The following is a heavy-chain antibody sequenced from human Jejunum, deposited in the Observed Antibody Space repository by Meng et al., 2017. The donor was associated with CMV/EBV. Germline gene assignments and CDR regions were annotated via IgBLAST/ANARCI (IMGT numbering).Heavy chain of an antibody. CDR1: DGSFNNNNW. D-gene: IGHD3-22*01. CDR2: IYHSGTT. J-gene: IGHJ5*02. V-gene: IGHV4-4*02. Sequence: SDGSFNNNNWWTWVRQPPGKGLEWIGEIYHSGTTNYNPSLKSRVTISLDKSKNQFFLKVTSVTAADTAVYYCARKVTSGDYLSWFDLWGQGTLVTVSS. CDR3: ARKVTSGDYLSWFDL.